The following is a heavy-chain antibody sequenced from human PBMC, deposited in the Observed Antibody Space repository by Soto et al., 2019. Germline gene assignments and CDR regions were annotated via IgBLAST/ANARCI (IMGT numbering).Heavy chain of an antibody. CDR2: FYYCGST. CDR3: ARGMGNYDY. V-gene: IGHV4-59*01. D-gene: IGHD1-26*01. Sequence: SETLSLTCTVSGGSISSYYWSWIRQPPGKGLEWIGFFYYCGSTNSNPPLKSRVILSVDTSKNQFSLKLSSLTAADTAVYYCARGMGNYDYWGQGTLVTVSS. CDR1: GGSISSYY. J-gene: IGHJ4*02.